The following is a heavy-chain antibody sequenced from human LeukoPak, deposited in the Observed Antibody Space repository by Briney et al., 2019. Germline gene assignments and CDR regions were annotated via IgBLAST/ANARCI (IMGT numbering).Heavy chain of an antibody. J-gene: IGHJ4*02. CDR3: ARPRYYYDSSGHPRASRLYYFDY. D-gene: IGHD3-22*01. CDR2: IYPGDSDT. V-gene: IGHV5-51*01. CDR1: GYSFTSYW. Sequence: GESLKISCKGSGYSFTSYWIGWVRQMPGKGLEWMGIIYPGDSDTRYSPSFQGQVTISADKSISTAYLQWSSLKASGTAMYYCARPRYYYDSSGHPRASRLYYFDYWGQGTLVTVSS.